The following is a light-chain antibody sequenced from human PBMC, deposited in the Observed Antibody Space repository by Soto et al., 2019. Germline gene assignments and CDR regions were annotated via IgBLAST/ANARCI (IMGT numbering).Light chain of an antibody. CDR1: SSDVGGYNY. V-gene: IGLV2-14*01. CDR3: SSYTSSSTLDVV. J-gene: IGLJ2*01. CDR2: DVS. Sequence: QSALTQPASVSGSPGQSITISCTGTSSDVGGYNYVSWYQQHPGKAPKFIIYDVSNRPSGVSNRFSGSQSGNTASLTISGLQAEDEADYYCSSYTSSSTLDVVFGGGTKLTVL.